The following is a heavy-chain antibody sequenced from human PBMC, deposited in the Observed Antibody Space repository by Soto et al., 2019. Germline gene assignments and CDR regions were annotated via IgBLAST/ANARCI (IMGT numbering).Heavy chain of an antibody. CDR1: GFTFTSSA. J-gene: IGHJ6*02. Sequence: QMQLVQSGPEVKKPGTSVKVSCKASGFTFTSSAVQWVRQARGQRLEWIGWIVVGSGNTNYAQKFQERVTITRDMSTSTAYMELSSLRSEDTAVYYCAAPPGAHGVYNWIHYRYGMDVWGQGTTVTVSS. D-gene: IGHD1-20*01. CDR2: IVVGSGNT. CDR3: AAPPGAHGVYNWIHYRYGMDV. V-gene: IGHV1-58*01.